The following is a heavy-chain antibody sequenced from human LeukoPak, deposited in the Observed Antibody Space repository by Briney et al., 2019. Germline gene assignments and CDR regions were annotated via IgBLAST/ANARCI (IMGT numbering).Heavy chain of an antibody. V-gene: IGHV3-21*01. CDR1: GFTFSSYS. CDR2: ISSSSSYI. CDR3: ARDFEARYDSSGYFAFDI. D-gene: IGHD3-22*01. J-gene: IGHJ3*02. Sequence: GGSLRLSCAASGFTFSSYSMNWVRQAPGKGLEWVSSISSSSSYIYYADSVKGRFTISRDNAKNSLYLQMNSLRAEDTAVYYCARDFEARYDSSGYFAFDIWGQGTMVTVSS.